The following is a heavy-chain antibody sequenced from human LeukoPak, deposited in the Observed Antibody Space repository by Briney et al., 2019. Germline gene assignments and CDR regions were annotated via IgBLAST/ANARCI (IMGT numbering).Heavy chain of an antibody. J-gene: IGHJ4*02. V-gene: IGHV3-21*01. CDR1: GFTFSSYS. CDR3: AGVLRYCSSTSCQEEDY. Sequence: GGSLRLSCAASGFTFSSYSMNWVRQAPGKGLEWVSSISSSSSYIYYADSVKGRFTISRDNAKNSLYLQMNSLRAEDTAVYYCAGVLRYCSSTSCQEEDYWGQGPLVTVSS. D-gene: IGHD2-2*01. CDR2: ISSSSSYI.